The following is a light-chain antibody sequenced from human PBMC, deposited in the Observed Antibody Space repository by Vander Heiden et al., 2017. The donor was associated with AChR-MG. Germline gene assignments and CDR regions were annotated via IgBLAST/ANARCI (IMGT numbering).Light chain of an antibody. V-gene: IGLV1-47*01. Sequence: QSVLTQPPSASGSPGPRVTISCSGSSSNIGNYYVYWYQQLPGTAPKLLIYMNNKRPSGVPDRFSGSKSGTSASLAISGLRSEDEGDYYCAAWDDSLTGVVFGGGTKLTVL. CDR1: SSNIGNYY. J-gene: IGLJ2*01. CDR3: AAWDDSLTGVV. CDR2: MNN.